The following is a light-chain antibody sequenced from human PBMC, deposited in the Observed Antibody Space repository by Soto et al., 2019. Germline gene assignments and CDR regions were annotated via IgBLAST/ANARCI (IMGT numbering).Light chain of an antibody. CDR2: AAS. CDR3: QQCYSTPPMYT. CDR1: QSISSY. V-gene: IGKV1-39*01. Sequence: DIQMTQSPSSLSASVGDRVTITCRASQSISSYLNWYQQKPGKAPKLLIYAASSLQSGVPSRFSGSGSGTDFTLTLSSLQPEDFATYYCQQCYSTPPMYTFGQGTKLEIK. J-gene: IGKJ2*01.